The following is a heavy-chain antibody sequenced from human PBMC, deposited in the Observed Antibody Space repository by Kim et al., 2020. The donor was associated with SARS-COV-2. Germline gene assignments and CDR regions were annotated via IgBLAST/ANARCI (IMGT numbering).Heavy chain of an antibody. CDR3: ATSSYGDSRAHAFDI. Sequence: GGSLRLSCAASGFTVSTNYMFWVRQAPGKGLDWVSTIYSGGSTYYGDSVKGRFTISRDNSKNTLYLQMNSLRAEDTAVYYCATSSYGDSRAHAFDIWGQGTVVTVSS. D-gene: IGHD2-21*02. CDR1: GFTVSTNY. V-gene: IGHV3-53*01. CDR2: IYSGGST. J-gene: IGHJ3*02.